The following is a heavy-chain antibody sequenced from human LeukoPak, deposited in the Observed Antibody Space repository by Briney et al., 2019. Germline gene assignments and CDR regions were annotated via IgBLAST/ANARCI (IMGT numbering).Heavy chain of an antibody. CDR3: ATRGPVGATIVDFDY. D-gene: IGHD1-26*01. CDR2: IIPIFGTA. Sequence: ASVKVSCKASGGTFNSYAISWVRQAPGQGLEWMGGIIPIFGTANYAQKFQGRVTITADESTSTAYMELSSLRSEVTAVYYCATRGPVGATIVDFDYWGQGTLVTVSS. V-gene: IGHV1-69*13. CDR1: GGTFNSYA. J-gene: IGHJ4*02.